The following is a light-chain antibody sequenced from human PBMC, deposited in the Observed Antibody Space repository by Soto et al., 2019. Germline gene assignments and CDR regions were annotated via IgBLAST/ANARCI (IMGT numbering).Light chain of an antibody. J-gene: IGKJ2*01. V-gene: IGKV1-9*01. CDR1: QGISSY. CDR2: AAS. Sequence: DIQLTQSPSFLSASVGDRVTITCRASQGISSYLAWYQQKPGKAPKLLIYAASTLQSGVQSRFSGSGSGTEFTLTSSSLQPEDFATYYCQQLNSYPLYTFGQGTKLEIK. CDR3: QQLNSYPLYT.